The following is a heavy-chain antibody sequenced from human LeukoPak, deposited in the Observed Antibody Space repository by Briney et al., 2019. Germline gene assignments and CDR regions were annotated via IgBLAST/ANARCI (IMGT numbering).Heavy chain of an antibody. V-gene: IGHV4-39*07. D-gene: IGHD1-7*01. CDR2: IYYSGST. Sequence: SETLSLTCTVSGGSISSSSYYWGWIRQPPGKGLEWIGSIYYSGSTYYNPSLKSRVTISVDTSKNQFSLKLSSVTAADTAVYYCARDLNLPANYYYMDVWGKGTTVTVSS. J-gene: IGHJ6*03. CDR3: ARDLNLPANYYYMDV. CDR1: GGSISSSSYY.